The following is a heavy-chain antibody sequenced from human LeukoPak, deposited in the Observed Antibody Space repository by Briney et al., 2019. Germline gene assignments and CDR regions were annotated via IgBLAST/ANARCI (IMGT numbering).Heavy chain of an antibody. Sequence: ASVKASCKASGYSLTSYLISWVRQVPGQGLEWMGWISGHNGNTDYAQKFKDRVTLTTDTSSNTAYMELRSLTSDDTAVYFCARIWAEFQLVCAFWGQGTLVTVSP. CDR2: ISGHNGNT. CDR1: GYSLTSYL. J-gene: IGHJ4*02. CDR3: ARIWAEFQLVCAF. D-gene: IGHD6-13*01. V-gene: IGHV1-18*01.